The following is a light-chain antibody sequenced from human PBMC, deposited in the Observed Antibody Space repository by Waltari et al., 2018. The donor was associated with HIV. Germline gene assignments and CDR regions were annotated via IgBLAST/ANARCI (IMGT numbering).Light chain of an antibody. V-gene: IGKV1-8*01. CDR2: GSS. CDR3: QQYCDYPWT. J-gene: IGKJ1*01. Sequence: IRMTQSPSSLSASTGDRVNITCRASQPVSDYVAWFRQRPGETPQFLIFGSSRLHTVVPSRFGGSSSGTEFTLSVSCLQAEDFATFFWQQYCDYPWTFGPGT. CDR1: QPVSDY.